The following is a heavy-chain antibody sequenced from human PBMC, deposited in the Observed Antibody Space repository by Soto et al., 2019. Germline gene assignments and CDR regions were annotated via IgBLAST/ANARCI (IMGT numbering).Heavy chain of an antibody. J-gene: IGHJ4*02. CDR2: IYYSGST. Sequence: PSETLSLTCTVSGDSISSGDYYWSWIRQPPGKGLEWIGYIYYSGSTYYNPSLKSRVTISVDTSKNQFSLKLSSVTAADTAVYYCARDDSSGLIFDYWGQGTLVTVSS. CDR1: GDSISSGDYY. V-gene: IGHV4-30-4*01. D-gene: IGHD3-22*01. CDR3: ARDDSSGLIFDY.